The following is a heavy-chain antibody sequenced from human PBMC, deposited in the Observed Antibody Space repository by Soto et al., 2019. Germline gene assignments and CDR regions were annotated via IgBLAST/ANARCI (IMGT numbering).Heavy chain of an antibody. J-gene: IGHJ4*02. V-gene: IGHV3-23*01. Sequence: EVQLLESGGGLVQPGGSPRLSCAASGFTFSTYAMIWVRQAPGKGLEWVSVITGSGGSTYYADSVKGRFTISRDTSKNTLLLQMNSLRAEDTAVYYCAKDRYGDYGGIDYWGQGPMVTVSS. CDR1: GFTFSTYA. D-gene: IGHD4-17*01. CDR3: AKDRYGDYGGIDY. CDR2: ITGSGGST.